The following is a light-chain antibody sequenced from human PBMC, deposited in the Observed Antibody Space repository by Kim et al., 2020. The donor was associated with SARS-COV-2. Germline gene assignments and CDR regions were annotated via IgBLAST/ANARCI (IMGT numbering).Light chain of an antibody. J-gene: IGKJ3*01. V-gene: IGKV1-5*03. Sequence: TSVGDSVPITCRASQSISSWLAWYQQKPGKAPKLLIYKASNLESGVPSRFSGSGSGTEVTLTISSLQPDDFATYYCQQYSSYPLTFGPGTKVDIK. CDR2: KAS. CDR3: QQYSSYPLT. CDR1: QSISSW.